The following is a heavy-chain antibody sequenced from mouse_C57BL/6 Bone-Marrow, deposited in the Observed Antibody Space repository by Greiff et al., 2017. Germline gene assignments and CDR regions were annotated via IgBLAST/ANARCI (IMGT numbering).Heavy chain of an antibody. D-gene: IGHD1-1*01. Sequence: VQLQQPGAELVKPGASVKLSCKASGYTFTSYWMHWVKQRPGRGLEWIGRIDPNSGGTKYNEKFKSKATLTVDKPSSTAYMQRSSLTSEDSAVYYCASPYYGSSYWYFDVWGTGTTVTVSS. V-gene: IGHV1-72*01. J-gene: IGHJ1*03. CDR2: IDPNSGGT. CDR1: GYTFTSYW. CDR3: ASPYYGSSYWYFDV.